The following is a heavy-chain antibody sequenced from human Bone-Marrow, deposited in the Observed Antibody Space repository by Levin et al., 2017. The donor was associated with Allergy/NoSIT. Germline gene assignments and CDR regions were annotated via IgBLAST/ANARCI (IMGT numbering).Heavy chain of an antibody. CDR3: ARKEAGYGSETIDY. V-gene: IGHV5-51*01. J-gene: IGHJ4*02. D-gene: IGHD3-10*01. CDR2: IYPGDSDA. CDR1: GYLFTDFW. Sequence: GGSLRLSCKASGYLFTDFWIGWVRQLPGKGLEWMGIIYPGDSDARYRPSFQGQVSISVDKSINTVYLQWIGLKASDTATYFCARKEAGYGSETIDYWGQGTRVTVSS.